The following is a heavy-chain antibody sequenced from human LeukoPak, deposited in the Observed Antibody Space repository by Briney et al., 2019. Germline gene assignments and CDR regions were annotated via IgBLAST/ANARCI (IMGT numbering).Heavy chain of an antibody. CDR2: ISSSGVGT. V-gene: IGHV3-23*01. CDR1: GFTFSSFA. CDR3: AKRNTMVRGGPCFDY. J-gene: IGHJ4*02. Sequence: GGSLRLSCAASGFTFSSFAMSWIRQAPGKGLEWVSSISSSGVGTYYADSVRGRFTISRDNSKDTLYLQMNDLRPDDTAIYYCAKRNTMVRGGPCFDYWGQGLLVTVSS. D-gene: IGHD3-10*01.